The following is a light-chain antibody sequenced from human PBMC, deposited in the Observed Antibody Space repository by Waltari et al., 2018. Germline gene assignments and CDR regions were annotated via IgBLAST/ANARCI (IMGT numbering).Light chain of an antibody. CDR1: YSISWW. J-gene: IGKJ1*01. CDR3: QQYDRRTAT. Sequence: DIQMTQSPSTLSASVGATVTITCRASYSISWWLAWYQQKPRIAPKLLFYKATILQFGVPSRFRGSGSGTEFTLTITALQPDDFATYFCQQYDRRTATFGQGTEVEIK. V-gene: IGKV1-5*03. CDR2: KAT.